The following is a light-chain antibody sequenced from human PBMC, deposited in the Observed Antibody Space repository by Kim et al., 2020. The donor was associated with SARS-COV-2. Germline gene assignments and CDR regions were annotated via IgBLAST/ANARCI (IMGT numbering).Light chain of an antibody. CDR1: KLGDKY. Sequence: VSPGQTASITCSGDKLGDKYACWYQQKPGQSPVLVIYQDSKRPSAIPERFSGSNTGNTATLTISGTQAMDEADYYCQAWDSSTVVFGGGTQLTVL. CDR3: QAWDSSTVV. V-gene: IGLV3-1*01. J-gene: IGLJ2*01. CDR2: QDS.